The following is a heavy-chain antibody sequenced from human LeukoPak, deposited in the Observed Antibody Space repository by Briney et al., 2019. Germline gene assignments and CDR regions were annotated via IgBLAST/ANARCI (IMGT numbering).Heavy chain of an antibody. J-gene: IGHJ4*02. CDR2: ISAGGGST. V-gene: IGHV3-23*01. CDR1: GFTFSGYA. Sequence: GGSLRLSYAASGFTFSGYAMSWLRQAPAKGLEWISDISAGGGSTYYADSVKGRFTISRDNSKNTVYLQMNSLRAEDTAVYYCAKETNNILTGYYTFDYWGQGILVTVSS. CDR3: AKETNNILTGYYTFDY. D-gene: IGHD3-9*01.